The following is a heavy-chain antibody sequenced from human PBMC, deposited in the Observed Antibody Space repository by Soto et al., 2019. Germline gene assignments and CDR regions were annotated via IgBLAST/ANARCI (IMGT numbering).Heavy chain of an antibody. D-gene: IGHD6-19*01. Sequence: GGSLRLSCAASGFPFSSYSMNWVRQDPGKGLEWVSYISSNSSNIYYADSVKGRFTISRDNAKNSLYLQMNSLRAEDTAVYYCRYSSGWEDFDYWGQGTLVTVSS. CDR1: GFPFSSYS. J-gene: IGHJ4*02. V-gene: IGHV3-48*04. CDR2: ISSNSSNI. CDR3: RYSSGWEDFDY.